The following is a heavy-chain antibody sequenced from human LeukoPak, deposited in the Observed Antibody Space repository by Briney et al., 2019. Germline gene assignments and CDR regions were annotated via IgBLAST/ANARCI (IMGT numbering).Heavy chain of an antibody. J-gene: IGHJ4*02. V-gene: IGHV1-69*13. D-gene: IGHD5-12*01. CDR2: IIPIFGTA. CDR1: GGTFSSYA. Sequence: SVKVSCKASGGTFSSYAISWVRQAPGQGLEWMGGIIPIFGTANYAQKFRGRVTITADESTSTAYMELSSLRSEDTAVYYCARAGYSGYDPFDYWGQGTLVTVSS. CDR3: ARAGYSGYDPFDY.